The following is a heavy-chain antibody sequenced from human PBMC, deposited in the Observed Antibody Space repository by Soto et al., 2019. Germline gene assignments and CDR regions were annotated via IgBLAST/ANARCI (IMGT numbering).Heavy chain of an antibody. Sequence: SVKVSCKASGGTFSIYAFSWVRQAPGQGLEWMGGIIPMFGTPNYAQKFQGRLTISADDSTSTAYMELTSLESDDTAVYYCARDPLSSFAMDVWGQGTTVTVSS. J-gene: IGHJ6*02. CDR2: IIPMFGTP. D-gene: IGHD3-10*02. V-gene: IGHV1-69*13. CDR1: GGTFSIYA. CDR3: ARDPLSSFAMDV.